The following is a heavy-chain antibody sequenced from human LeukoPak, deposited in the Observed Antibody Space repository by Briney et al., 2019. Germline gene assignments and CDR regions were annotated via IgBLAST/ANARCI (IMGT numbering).Heavy chain of an antibody. D-gene: IGHD3-22*01. Sequence: SETLSLICTVSGGSISSGDYYWSWIRQPPGKGLEWIGYIYYSGSTYYNPSLKSRVTISVDTSKNQFSLKLSSVTAADTAVYYCARGYDSSGYKDYFDYWGQGTLVTVSS. J-gene: IGHJ4*02. CDR1: GGSISSGDYY. CDR2: IYYSGST. CDR3: ARGYDSSGYKDYFDY. V-gene: IGHV4-30-4*01.